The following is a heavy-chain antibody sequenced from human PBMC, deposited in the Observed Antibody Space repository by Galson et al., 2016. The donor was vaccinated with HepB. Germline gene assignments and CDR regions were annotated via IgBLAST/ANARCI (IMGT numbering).Heavy chain of an antibody. J-gene: IGHJ4*02. Sequence: SVKVSCKASGFTFPNSAVQWVRQARGQRLEWIGWIVVGSGNTHHAQTFRERVTMTTDTSTSTVYMELRSLRSDDTAVYYCARAPLLYNSSYCDYWGQGTLVTVSS. CDR1: GFTFPNSA. CDR2: IVVGSGNT. D-gene: IGHD6-6*01. V-gene: IGHV1-58*01. CDR3: ARAPLLYNSSYCDY.